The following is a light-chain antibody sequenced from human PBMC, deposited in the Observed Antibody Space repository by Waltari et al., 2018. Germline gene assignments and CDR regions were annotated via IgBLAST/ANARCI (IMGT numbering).Light chain of an antibody. CDR2: DAS. V-gene: IGKV1-33*01. CDR3: QQYDNLPPLT. CDR1: QDISNY. J-gene: IGKJ4*01. Sequence: DIQMTQSPSSLSASVGDRVTITCQASQDISNYLNWYQQKPGKAPKHLIYDASNLETGVPSRFSGSGSGTEFTFTISSLQPEDIATYYCQQYDNLPPLTFGGGTKVEIK.